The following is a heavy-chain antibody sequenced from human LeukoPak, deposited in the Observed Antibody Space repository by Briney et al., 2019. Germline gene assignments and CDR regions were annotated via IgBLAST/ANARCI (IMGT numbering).Heavy chain of an antibody. J-gene: IGHJ4*02. Sequence: GGSLRLSCAASGFTFSSYSMNWVRQAPGKGLEWVSSISSSSSYIYYADSVKGRFTISRDNAKNSLYLQMNSLRAEDTAVYNCARIGCSSSSLDFWGRGTLVTVSS. V-gene: IGHV3-21*04. CDR3: ARIGCSSSSLDF. CDR2: ISSSSSYI. CDR1: GFTFSSYS. D-gene: IGHD6-6*01.